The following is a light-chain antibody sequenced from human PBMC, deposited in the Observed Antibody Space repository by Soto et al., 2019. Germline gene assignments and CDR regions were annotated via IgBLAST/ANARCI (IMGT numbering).Light chain of an antibody. J-gene: IGLJ1*01. CDR2: EVS. CDR3: TSYTSSSLYV. V-gene: IGLV2-14*01. CDR1: RIDVGGYNY. Sequence: QSVLAQPASVSGAPGEPITTSCTGTRIDVGGYNYVSWYQQHPGKAPKLMIYEVSNRPSGVFNRFSGSKYGNTASLTISGLQAVDEADYYCTSYTSSSLYVFGTGTKVTVL.